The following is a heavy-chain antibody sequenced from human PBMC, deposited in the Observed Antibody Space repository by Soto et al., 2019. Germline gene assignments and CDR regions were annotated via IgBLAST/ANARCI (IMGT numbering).Heavy chain of an antibody. J-gene: IGHJ4*02. CDR2: INTYNGMT. CDR3: AKSPRGEMATD. V-gene: IGHV1-18*01. Sequence: QVQLVQSGGEVKKPGASVTVSCKASGYTFINYHITWVRQAPGQGLEWMAWINTYNGMTDYAQRCQGRVTMTRDTSPSTAYMELRNLGSDDTAVYFCAKSPRGEMATDWGQGTLVTVSS. D-gene: IGHD5-12*01. CDR1: GYTFINYH.